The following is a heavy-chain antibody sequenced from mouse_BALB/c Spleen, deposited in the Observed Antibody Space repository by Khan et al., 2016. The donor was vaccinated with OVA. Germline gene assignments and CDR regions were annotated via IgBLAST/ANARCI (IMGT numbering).Heavy chain of an antibody. J-gene: IGHJ3*01. CDR3: TRGGYSSFAY. D-gene: IGHD1-3*01. V-gene: IGHV1-5*01. Sequence: VQLQQSGTVLARPGASVKMSCKASGYSFTSYWMYWVKQRPGQGLEWIGGIYPGNGDTDYNQKFKGKAKLTAGTSASTAYMELSSLTNEDSAVYYCTRGGYSSFAYWGQGTLVTVSA. CDR2: IYPGNGDT. CDR1: GYSFTSYW.